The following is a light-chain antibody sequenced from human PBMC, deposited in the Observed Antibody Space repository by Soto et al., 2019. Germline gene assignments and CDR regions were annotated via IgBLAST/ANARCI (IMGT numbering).Light chain of an antibody. V-gene: IGKV1-39*01. Sequence: DIQMTQSPSSLSASVGDRVTITCRASQSISSYLNWYQQKPGKAPTLLIYAASSLQSGVPSRFSGSGSGTDFTLTISSLQPEDFANYYCQQSYSSSWTFGQGTTVEIK. CDR3: QQSYSSSWT. CDR1: QSISSY. CDR2: AAS. J-gene: IGKJ1*01.